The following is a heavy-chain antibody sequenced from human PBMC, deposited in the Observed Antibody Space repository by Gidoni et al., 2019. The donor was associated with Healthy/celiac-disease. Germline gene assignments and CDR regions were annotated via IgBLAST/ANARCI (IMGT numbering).Heavy chain of an antibody. V-gene: IGHV4-34*01. Sequence: QVQLQQWGEGLLKPSETLSLTCAVYGGSFSGYYWSWIRQPPGKGLEWIGEINHSGSTNYNPSLKSRVTISVDTSKNQFSLKLSSVTAADTAVYYCRQYSSGVDAFDIWGQGTMVTVSS. CDR3: RQYSSGVDAFDI. CDR2: INHSGST. CDR1: GGSFSGYY. J-gene: IGHJ3*02. D-gene: IGHD6-19*01.